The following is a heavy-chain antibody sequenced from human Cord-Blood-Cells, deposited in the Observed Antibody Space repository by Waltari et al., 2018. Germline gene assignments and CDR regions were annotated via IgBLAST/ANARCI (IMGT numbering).Heavy chain of an antibody. CDR2: INHSGST. CDR3: ARGGNVDTAMVY. Sequence: QVQLQQWGAGLLKPSETLSLTCAVYGGSFSGYYWSWIRQPPGKGLEWIGEINHSGSTNHNPSLKSRVTISVDTSKNQFSLKLSSVTAADTAVYYCARGGNVDTAMVYWGQGTLVTVSS. V-gene: IGHV4-34*01. J-gene: IGHJ4*02. CDR1: GGSFSGYY. D-gene: IGHD5-18*01.